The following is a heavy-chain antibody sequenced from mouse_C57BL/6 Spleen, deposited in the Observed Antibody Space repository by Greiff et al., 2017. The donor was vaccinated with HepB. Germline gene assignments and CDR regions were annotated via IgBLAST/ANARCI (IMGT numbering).Heavy chain of an antibody. J-gene: IGHJ2*01. CDR3: ARDPTTVVAPFDY. Sequence: EVKLVESGGGLVKPGGSLKLSCAASGLTFSSYAMSWVRQTPEKRLEWVATISDGGSYTYYPDNVKGRFTISRDNAKNNLYLQMSHLKSEDTAMYYCARDPTTVVAPFDYWGQGTTLTVSS. D-gene: IGHD1-1*01. V-gene: IGHV5-4*01. CDR2: ISDGGSYT. CDR1: GLTFSSYA.